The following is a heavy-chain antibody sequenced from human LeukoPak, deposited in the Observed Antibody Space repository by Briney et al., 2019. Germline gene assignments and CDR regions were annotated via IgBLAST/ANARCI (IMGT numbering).Heavy chain of an antibody. J-gene: IGHJ4*02. CDR3: ARDLGSFDY. V-gene: IGHV4-31*03. Sequence: SETLPLTCSVSGGSISCGGYSWSWIRQPRGKGLEWIGYIYYSRSTYYNPSLKSRVTITLDTSKSQFSLKLSSATAADTAGYYCARDLGSFDYWGQGTRVTVSS. CDR1: GGSISCGGYS. D-gene: IGHD3-10*01. CDR2: IYYSRST.